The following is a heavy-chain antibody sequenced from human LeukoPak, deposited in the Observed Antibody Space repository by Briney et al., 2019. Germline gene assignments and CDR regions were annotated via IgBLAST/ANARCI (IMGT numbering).Heavy chain of an antibody. J-gene: IGHJ4*02. CDR2: ISYDGSNK. V-gene: IGHV3-30*18. CDR3: AKDPSAIVVVPAALSY. Sequence: PGGSLRLSCAASGFTFSSYGMHWVRQAPGKGLEWVAVISYDGSNKYYADSVKGRFTISRDNSKNTLYLQMNSLRAEDTALYYCAKDPSAIVVVPAALSYWGQGTLVTVSS. D-gene: IGHD2-2*01. CDR1: GFTFSSYG.